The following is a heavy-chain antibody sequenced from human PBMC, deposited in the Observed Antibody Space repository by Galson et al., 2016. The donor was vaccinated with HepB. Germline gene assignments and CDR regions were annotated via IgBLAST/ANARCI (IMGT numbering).Heavy chain of an antibody. J-gene: IGHJ4*02. CDR2: IKSGGRST. CDR3: ARLSLVVGGTIDY. Sequence: SLRLSCAASGLTFSSYWMHWVRQAPGKGLEWISHIKSGGRSTNYADSVKGRFIISRDNAKNTLYLQMNSLRAGDTAVYYCARLSLVVGGTIDYWGQGTLVTVSS. CDR1: GLTFSSYW. V-gene: IGHV3-74*01. D-gene: IGHD2-15*01.